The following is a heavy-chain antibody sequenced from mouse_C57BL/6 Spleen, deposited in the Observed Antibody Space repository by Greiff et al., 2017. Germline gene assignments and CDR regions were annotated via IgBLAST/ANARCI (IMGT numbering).Heavy chain of an antibody. CDR2: INPSNGGT. CDR3: ARWNKGYYAMDN. CDR1: GYTFTSYW. V-gene: IGHV1-53*01. D-gene: IGHD1-3*01. J-gene: IGHJ4*01. Sequence: QVQLQQPGTELVKPGASVKLSCKASGYTFTSYWMHWVKQRPGQGLEWIGNINPSNGGTNYIEKFKSKATLTVDKSSSTAYMQLSSLTSEDSAVYYCARWNKGYYAMDNGDQGTSATVSS.